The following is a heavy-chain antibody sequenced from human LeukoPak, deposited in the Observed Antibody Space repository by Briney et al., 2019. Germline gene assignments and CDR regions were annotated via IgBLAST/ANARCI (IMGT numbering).Heavy chain of an antibody. CDR2: ISKDGYEQ. CDR3: ARERCVVGACGAFDV. V-gene: IGHV3-30*04. D-gene: IGHD1-26*01. CDR1: GFTFSSYP. Sequence: GGSLRLSCATSGFTFSSYPMSWVRQAPGKGLEWVAVISKDGYEQHYTDSVKGRFTISRDNSMTILYLQMNTLRGEDTATYFCARERCVVGACGAFDVWGQGTLATVSS. J-gene: IGHJ3*01.